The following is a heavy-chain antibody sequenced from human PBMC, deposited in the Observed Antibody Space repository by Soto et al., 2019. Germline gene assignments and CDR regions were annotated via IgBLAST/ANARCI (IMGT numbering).Heavy chain of an antibody. CDR2: IIPIFGTA. CDR3: ASSAFGPRNPNWYFDL. V-gene: IGHV1-69*01. Sequence: QVQLVQSGAEAKKPGSSVKVSCKASGGTFSSYAISWVRQAPGQGLEWMGGIIPIFGTANYAQKFQGRVTITADESTSTAYMELSSLRSEDTAVYYCASSAFGPRNPNWYFDLWGRGTLVTVSS. CDR1: GGTFSSYA. J-gene: IGHJ2*01. D-gene: IGHD1-26*01.